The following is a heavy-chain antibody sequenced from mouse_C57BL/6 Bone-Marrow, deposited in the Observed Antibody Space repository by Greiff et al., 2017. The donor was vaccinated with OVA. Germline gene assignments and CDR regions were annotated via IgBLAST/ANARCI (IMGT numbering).Heavy chain of an antibody. J-gene: IGHJ3*01. CDR3: ARGGYYGYPWFAN. D-gene: IGHD2-2*01. CDR1: GYTFTTYP. Sequence: VQRVESGAELVKPGASVKMSCKASGYTFTTYPIEWMKQNHGKSLEWIGNFHPYNDDTKYNEKFKGKATLTVEKSSSTVYFELSRLTSDDSAVYYCARGGYYGYPWFANWGQGKRVTVSA. V-gene: IGHV1-47*01. CDR2: FHPYNDDT.